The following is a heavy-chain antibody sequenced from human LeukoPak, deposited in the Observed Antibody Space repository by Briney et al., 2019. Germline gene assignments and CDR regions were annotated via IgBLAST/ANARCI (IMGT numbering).Heavy chain of an antibody. CDR3: ARDDGRVITDSYFDY. CDR1: GFTFSSYT. V-gene: IGHV3-21*04. D-gene: IGHD1-14*01. J-gene: IGHJ4*02. Sequence: PGGSLRLSCAASGFTFSSYTMNWVRQAPGNGLEWVSSISGLSSSIYYADSVKGRFTISRDNAKNSLYLQMNSLRPEDTAVYYCARDDGRVITDSYFDYWGQGTLVSVSS. CDR2: ISGLSSSI.